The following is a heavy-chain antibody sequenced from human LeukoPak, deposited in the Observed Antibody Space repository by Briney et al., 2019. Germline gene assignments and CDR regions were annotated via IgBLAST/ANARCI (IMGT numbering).Heavy chain of an antibody. Sequence: PGGSLRLSCAASGFTFSSYAMSWVRQAPGKGLEWVSAISVRGGSTYYADSVKGRFTISRDNSKNTLYLQMNSLRAEDTAVYYCATGEGVVVPAADIAFRTAFGYWGQGTLVTVSS. J-gene: IGHJ4*02. CDR2: ISVRGGST. CDR3: ATGEGVVVPAADIAFRTAFGY. V-gene: IGHV3-23*01. CDR1: GFTFSSYA. D-gene: IGHD2-2*01.